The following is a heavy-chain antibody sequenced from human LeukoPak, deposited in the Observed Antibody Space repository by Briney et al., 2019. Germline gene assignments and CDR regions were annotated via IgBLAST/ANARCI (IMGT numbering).Heavy chain of an antibody. Sequence: GGSLRLSCAASGFTFIDYDMHWVRQVIGKGLEWVSAIGFRGDTHYSGSVKGRLTSSRENPENSLYLQMNSLRAEDTAVYYCARGGIQVSGIDQFDYWGQGPLVTVSS. CDR2: IGFRGDT. V-gene: IGHV3-13*01. D-gene: IGHD6-19*01. CDR3: ARGGIQVSGIDQFDY. CDR1: GFTFIDYD. J-gene: IGHJ4*02.